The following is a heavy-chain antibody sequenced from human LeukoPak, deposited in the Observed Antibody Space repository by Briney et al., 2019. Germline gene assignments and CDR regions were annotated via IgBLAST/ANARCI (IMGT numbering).Heavy chain of an antibody. Sequence: PSETLSLTCTVPGGSISGYYWSWIRQPPGKGLEWIGYIYTSGSTNYNPSLKSRVTISVDTSKDQFSLTLSSVTAADTALYYCARLGFSHPGAYWFDPWGQGTLVTVSS. CDR3: ARLGFSHPGAYWFDP. CDR2: IYTSGST. V-gene: IGHV4-4*09. D-gene: IGHD3-10*01. J-gene: IGHJ5*02. CDR1: GGSISGYY.